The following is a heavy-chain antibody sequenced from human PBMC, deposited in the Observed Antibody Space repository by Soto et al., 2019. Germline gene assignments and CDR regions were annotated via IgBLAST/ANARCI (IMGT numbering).Heavy chain of an antibody. CDR2: IIPRFGTT. CDR3: ARGRGLYNSGRSQLDS. Sequence: QVQLVQSGAEVEKPGSSVRVSCKASGDSFSKYTVNWVRQAPRQGLEWMGGIIPRFGTTNYAPTLQDRDTITADESMNTVYMELSSLRSEDTALYYCARGRGLYNSGRSQLDSWGQGTLVTVSS. V-gene: IGHV1-69*01. CDR1: GDSFSKYT. D-gene: IGHD1-26*01. J-gene: IGHJ4*02.